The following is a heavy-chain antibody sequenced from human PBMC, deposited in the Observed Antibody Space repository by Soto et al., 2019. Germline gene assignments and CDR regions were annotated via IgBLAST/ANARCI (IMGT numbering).Heavy chain of an antibody. V-gene: IGHV4-39*01. CDR1: GGSTSRSSSY. D-gene: IGHD2-21*02. CDR3: AREEYCGGDCYQFDY. J-gene: IGHJ4*02. Sequence: QLQLQESGPGLVKPSETLSLTCTVSGGSTSRSSSYWGWIRQPPGKGLEWIGSIHYSGSTYYNPSLKSRVTISADTSMNQFSLTLSSVTAADSAVYYCAREEYCGGDCYQFDYWGQGTLVTVSS. CDR2: IHYSGST.